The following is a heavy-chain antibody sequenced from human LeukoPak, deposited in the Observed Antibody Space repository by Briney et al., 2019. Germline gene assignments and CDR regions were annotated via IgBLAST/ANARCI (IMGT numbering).Heavy chain of an antibody. CDR1: GGSISSSSYY. CDR2: IYYSGST. CDR3: ARYPTIAVAGTRDFQH. D-gene: IGHD6-19*01. V-gene: IGHV4-39*07. Sequence: SETLSLTCTVSGGSISSSSYYWGWIRQPPGKGLEWIGSIYYSGSTYYNPSLKSRVTITVDTSKNQFSLKLSSVTAADTAVYYCARYPTIAVAGTRDFQHWGQGTLVTVSS. J-gene: IGHJ1*01.